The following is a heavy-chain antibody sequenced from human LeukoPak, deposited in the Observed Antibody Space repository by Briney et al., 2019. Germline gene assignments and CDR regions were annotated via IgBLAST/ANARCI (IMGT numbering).Heavy chain of an antibody. V-gene: IGHV4-59*01. CDR2: VHNSITT. CDR1: AGSISGCS. J-gene: IGHJ5*02. Sequence: SQTLSPTCSVAAGSISGCSCTSVPQPPRQRLEWIGDVHNSITTTYNPPPTGRDTTSVDTAMDQISLKLNSVTAADSAVYYCARGHVGLSPWGQGTLVTVSS. D-gene: IGHD3-10*01. CDR3: ARGHVGLSP.